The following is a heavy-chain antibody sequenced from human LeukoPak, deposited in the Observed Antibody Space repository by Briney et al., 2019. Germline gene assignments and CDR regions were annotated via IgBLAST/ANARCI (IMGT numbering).Heavy chain of an antibody. V-gene: IGHV4-39*07. CDR2: INHSGST. J-gene: IGHJ4*02. Sequence: SETLSLTCTVSGGSISSSSYYWGWIRQPPGKGLEWIGEINHSGSTNYNPSLKSRVTISVDTSKDQFSLKLSSVTAADTAVYYCARPRGYSSSWRFDYWGQGTLVTVSS. D-gene: IGHD6-13*01. CDR1: GGSISSSSYY. CDR3: ARPRGYSSSWRFDY.